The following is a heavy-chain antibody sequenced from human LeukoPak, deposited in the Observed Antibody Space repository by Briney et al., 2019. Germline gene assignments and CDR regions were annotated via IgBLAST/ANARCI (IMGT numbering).Heavy chain of an antibody. J-gene: IGHJ4*02. Sequence: GGSLRLSCAASGFTLSNYWMHWVRQAPGKGLVWVSRINENGRSTMYADSVKGRFTISRDNAKNSLYLQMNSLRAEDTAVYYCARDESLWELLHWGQGTLVTVSS. V-gene: IGHV3-74*03. D-gene: IGHD1-26*01. CDR2: INENGRST. CDR1: GFTLSNYW. CDR3: ARDESLWELLH.